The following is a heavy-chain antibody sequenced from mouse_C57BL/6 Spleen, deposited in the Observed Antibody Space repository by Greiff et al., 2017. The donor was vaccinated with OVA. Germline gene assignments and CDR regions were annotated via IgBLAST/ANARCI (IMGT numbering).Heavy chain of an antibody. CDR3: ARDGYYEGDYFDY. Sequence: EVKVVESGGGLVKPGGSLKLSCAASGFTFSDYGMHWVRQAPGKGLEWVAYISSGSSTIYYADTVKGRFTISRDNAKTTLFLQMTSPRSEATAMYYCARDGYYEGDYFDYWGHATTLTVSS. CDR1: GFTFSDYG. CDR2: ISSGSSTI. V-gene: IGHV5-17*01. D-gene: IGHD2-3*01. J-gene: IGHJ2*01.